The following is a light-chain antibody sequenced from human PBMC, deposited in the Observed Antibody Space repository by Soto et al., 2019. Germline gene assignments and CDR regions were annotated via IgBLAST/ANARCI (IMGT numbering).Light chain of an antibody. CDR3: AAWDDSLSGVV. CDR1: SSNIGTNY. CDR2: GNN. J-gene: IGLJ3*02. Sequence: QSVLTQPPSASGTPGQTVTISSSGSSSNIGTNYVSCYQQLPGTAPKLLIYGNNQRPSGVPDRFSGSRSGTSASLAISGLRSEDEADYYCAAWDDSLSGVVFGGGTKVTVL. V-gene: IGLV1-47*01.